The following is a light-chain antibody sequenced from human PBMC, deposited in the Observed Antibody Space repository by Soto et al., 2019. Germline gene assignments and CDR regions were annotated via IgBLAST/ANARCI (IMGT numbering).Light chain of an antibody. CDR1: GSDVGGYNY. V-gene: IGLV2-14*01. CDR2: DVS. CDR3: RSYTSASTPLV. J-gene: IGLJ2*01. Sequence: QSALTQPASVSGSPGQSITISCTGTGSDVGGYNYVSWYQQHPGKAPKVMIYDVSNRPSGVSNRFSGSKSGNTASLTISGVQAEDEADYSCRSYTSASTPLVFGGGTKLTVL.